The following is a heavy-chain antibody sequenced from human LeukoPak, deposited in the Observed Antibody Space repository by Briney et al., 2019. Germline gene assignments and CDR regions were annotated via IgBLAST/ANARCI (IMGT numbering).Heavy chain of an antibody. V-gene: IGHV4-39*01. Sequence: SETLSLTCTVSGGSISSSTYYWGWIRQPPGKGLEWIASIYYSGSTYYNPSLKSRVTISVDTSKNQFSLKVSSVTAADTAVYYCARLPAATDIWGQGTMVTVSS. CDR2: IYYSGST. J-gene: IGHJ3*02. CDR1: GGSISSSTYY. CDR3: ARLPAATDI.